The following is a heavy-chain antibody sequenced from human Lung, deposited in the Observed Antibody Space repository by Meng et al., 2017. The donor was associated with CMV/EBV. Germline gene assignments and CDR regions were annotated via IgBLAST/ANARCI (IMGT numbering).Heavy chain of an antibody. Sequence: SETLSLXXTVSAASISSHYWSWIRQSPGKGLEWIGYMYYSGISNYNPSLGGRATILLDMSKNQFSLKLTSVTAADTAVYFCARYYCSGSSCYTTNWFDPWGQGIXVTGAS. J-gene: IGHJ5*02. CDR3: ARYYCSGSSCYTTNWFDP. CDR2: MYYSGIS. D-gene: IGHD2-8*02. CDR1: AASISSHY. V-gene: IGHV4-59*11.